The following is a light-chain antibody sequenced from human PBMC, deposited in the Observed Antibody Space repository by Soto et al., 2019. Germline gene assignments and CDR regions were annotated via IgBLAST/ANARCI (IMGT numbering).Light chain of an antibody. Sequence: QSVLTQPASVSGSPGQSITISCTGTSSDVGSHNLVSWYQQHPGKAPKLMIYEGNKRPSGVSNRFSGSKSGNTASLTISGLQAEDEADYYCCSYVGSSTYVFGTGTKLTVL. CDR1: SSDVGSHNL. CDR3: CSYVGSSTYV. V-gene: IGLV2-23*01. J-gene: IGLJ1*01. CDR2: EGN.